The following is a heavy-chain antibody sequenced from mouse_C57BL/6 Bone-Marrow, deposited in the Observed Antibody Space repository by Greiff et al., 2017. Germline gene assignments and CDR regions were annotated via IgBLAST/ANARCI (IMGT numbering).Heavy chain of an antibody. D-gene: IGHD1-1*01. CDR1: GYSITSGYY. J-gene: IGHJ2*01. V-gene: IGHV3-6*01. CDR2: ISYDGSN. Sequence: VQLKQSGPGLVKPSQSLSLTCSVTGYSITSGYYWNWIRQFPGNKLEWMGYISYDGSNNYNPSLKNRISITRDTSKNQFFLKLNSVTTEDTATYYCARRGKYYGSERDFDYWGQGTTLTVSS. CDR3: ARRGKYYGSERDFDY.